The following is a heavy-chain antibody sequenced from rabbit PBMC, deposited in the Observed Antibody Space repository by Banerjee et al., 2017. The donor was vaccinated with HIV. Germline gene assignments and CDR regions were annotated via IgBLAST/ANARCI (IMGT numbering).Heavy chain of an antibody. CDR1: GFSFSNKYV. CDR2: INTSSGNT. Sequence: GGGLVQPEGSLTLTCTASGFSFSNKYVMCWVRQAPGKGLEWIACINTSSGNTVYATWAKGRFTISKTSWTTVTLQMTSLTAADTATYFCARDNYDDYGDYDLWGPGTLVTVS. D-gene: IGHD2-1*01. V-gene: IGHV1S45*01. J-gene: IGHJ6*01. CDR3: ARDNYDDYGDYDL.